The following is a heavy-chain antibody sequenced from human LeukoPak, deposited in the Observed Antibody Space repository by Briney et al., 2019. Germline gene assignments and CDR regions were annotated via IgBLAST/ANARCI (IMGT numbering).Heavy chain of an antibody. CDR2: IIPIFGTA. J-gene: IGHJ4*02. CDR3: SRDPRGTAVAATPPYFDY. V-gene: IGHV1-69*05. Sequence: SVKVSCKASGGTSSSYAIRWVRQAPGQGLEWMGRIIPIFGTANYAQKFQGRVTITTDESTSTAYMELSSLRSEDTAVYYCSRDPRGTAVAATPPYFDYWGQRTLGTVSS. D-gene: IGHD6-19*01. CDR1: GGTSSSYA.